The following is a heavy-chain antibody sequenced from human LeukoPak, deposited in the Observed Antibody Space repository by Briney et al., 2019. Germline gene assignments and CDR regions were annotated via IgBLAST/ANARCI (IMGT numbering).Heavy chain of an antibody. CDR2: ISSTSSYI. CDR1: GXTFSSYT. V-gene: IGHV3-21*01. J-gene: IGHJ4*02. CDR3: ATGGTYFDC. D-gene: IGHD1-26*01. Sequence: PGGSLRLSWAASGXTFSSYTVNWVRQAPGKGLEWVSSISSTSSYIYYADSVKGRFTISRDNAKNSLYLQMNSLRAEDTAVYYCATGGTYFDCWGQGTLVTVSS.